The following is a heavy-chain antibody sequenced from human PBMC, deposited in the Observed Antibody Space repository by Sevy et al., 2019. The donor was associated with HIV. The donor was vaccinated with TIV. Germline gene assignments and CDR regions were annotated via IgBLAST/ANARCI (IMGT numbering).Heavy chain of an antibody. D-gene: IGHD3-10*01. Sequence: GGSLRLSCAASGFTVSSNYMSWVRQAPGKGLERVSVIYSGGSTYYADSVKGRFTISRDNSKNTRYLQMNSLRAEDTAVYYCATPGFGDHYYYYGMDVWGQGTTVTVSS. CDR3: ATPGFGDHYYYYGMDV. CDR2: IYSGGST. V-gene: IGHV3-53*01. J-gene: IGHJ6*02. CDR1: GFTVSSNY.